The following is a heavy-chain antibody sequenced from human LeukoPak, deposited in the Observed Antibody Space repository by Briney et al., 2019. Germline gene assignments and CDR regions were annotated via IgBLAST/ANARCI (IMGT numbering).Heavy chain of an antibody. V-gene: IGHV1-69*13. J-gene: IGHJ4*02. Sequence: SVKVSCKASGGTFSSYAISWVRQAPGQGLEWMGGIIPIFGTANYAQKFQGRVTITADESTSTAYMELSSLRSEDTAVYYCARLPLESETYYYDSSGSLDFDYWGQGTLVTVSS. D-gene: IGHD3-22*01. CDR2: IIPIFGTA. CDR3: ARLPLESETYYYDSSGSLDFDY. CDR1: GGTFSSYA.